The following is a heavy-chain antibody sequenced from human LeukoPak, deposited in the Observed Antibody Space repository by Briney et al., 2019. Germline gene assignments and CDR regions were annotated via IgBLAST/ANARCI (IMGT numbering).Heavy chain of an antibody. CDR1: GYTFTSYG. J-gene: IGHJ5*02. D-gene: IGHD6-13*01. V-gene: IGHV1-18*01. Sequence: ASVKVSCKASGYTFTSYGISWVRQAPGQGLELMGWISAYNGNTNYAQKLQGRVTMTTDTSTSTAYMELRSLRSDDTAVYYCAYTAAENWFDPWGQGTLVTVSS. CDR2: ISAYNGNT. CDR3: AYTAAENWFDP.